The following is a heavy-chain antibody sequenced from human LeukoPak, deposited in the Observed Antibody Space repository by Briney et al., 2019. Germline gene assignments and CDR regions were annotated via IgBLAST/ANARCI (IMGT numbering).Heavy chain of an antibody. CDR3: ARVGATPDDAFDI. D-gene: IGHD1-26*01. V-gene: IGHV1-3*01. CDR2: INAGNGNT. CDR1: GYTFTSYA. J-gene: IGHJ3*02. Sequence: ASVKVSCKASGYTFTSYAMHLVRQAPGQRHEWMGWINAGNGNTKYSQKFQGRVTITRDTSASTAYMELSSLRSEDTAVYYCARVGATPDDAFDIWGQGTMVTVSS.